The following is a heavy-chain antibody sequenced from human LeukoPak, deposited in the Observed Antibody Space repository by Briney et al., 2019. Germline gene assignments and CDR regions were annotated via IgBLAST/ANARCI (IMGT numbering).Heavy chain of an antibody. Sequence: PGGSLRLSCAASGFTFSSYGMHWVRQAPGKGLEWVAVIWYDGSNKYYADSVKGRFTISRDNSKNTLYLQMNSLRAEDTAVYYCAREVPRGYYYYGMDVLGQGTTVTVSS. CDR2: IWYDGSNK. V-gene: IGHV3-33*01. CDR1: GFTFSSYG. D-gene: IGHD3-10*01. CDR3: AREVPRGYYYYGMDV. J-gene: IGHJ6*02.